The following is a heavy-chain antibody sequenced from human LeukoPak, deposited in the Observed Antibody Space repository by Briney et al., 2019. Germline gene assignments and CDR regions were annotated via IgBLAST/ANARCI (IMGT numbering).Heavy chain of an antibody. CDR1: GFTFSSFA. J-gene: IGHJ4*02. Sequence: GGSLRLSCAASGFTFSSFAMSWARQAPGKGLEWVSAISGSGDSTYYADSVKGRFTISRDNSRNTLYLQMNSLRAEDTAVYYCASVKTTAIRSPFDYWGQGTLVTVSS. CDR2: ISGSGDST. D-gene: IGHD2-21*02. CDR3: ASVKTTAIRSPFDY. V-gene: IGHV3-23*01.